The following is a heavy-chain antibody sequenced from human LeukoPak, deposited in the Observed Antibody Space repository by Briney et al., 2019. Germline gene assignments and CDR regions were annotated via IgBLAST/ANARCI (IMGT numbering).Heavy chain of an antibody. V-gene: IGHV4-59*07. CDR1: GGSISSYY. CDR3: ARATRDSGSYPYYFDY. CDR2: IYYSGST. J-gene: IGHJ4*02. Sequence: SDTLSLTCTVSGGSISSYYWSWIRQPPGKGLEWIGYIYYSGSTNYNPSLKSRVTISVDTSKNQFSLKLSSVTAADTAVYYCARATRDSGSYPYYFDYWGQGTLVTVSS. D-gene: IGHD1-26*01.